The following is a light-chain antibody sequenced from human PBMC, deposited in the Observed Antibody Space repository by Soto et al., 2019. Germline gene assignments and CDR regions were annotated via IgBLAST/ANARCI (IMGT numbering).Light chain of an antibody. CDR3: QQYGSSSWT. V-gene: IGKV3-20*01. J-gene: IGKJ1*01. CDR2: GAS. CDR1: QSVSSSY. Sequence: EIGFTHSSGTLSLSPGERATPSCRASQSVSSSYLAWYQQKPGQAPRLLIYGASSRATGIPDRFSGSGSGTDFTLTISRLEPEDFAVYYCQQYGSSSWTFGQGTKVDI.